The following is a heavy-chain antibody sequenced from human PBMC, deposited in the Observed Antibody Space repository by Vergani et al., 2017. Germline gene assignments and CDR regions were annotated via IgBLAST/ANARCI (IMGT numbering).Heavy chain of an antibody. CDR3: ARGLWDCTHIRCSPPSY. CDR2: ISGSSSYV. J-gene: IGHJ4*02. Sequence: EVQLVESGGGLVKPGGSLRRSCAASGFSFSSYSMNWVRQAPGKGLEWVASISGSSSYVFYRDSVEGRFTITRDNAKKSVYLQMNSLRSEDTAMYFCARGLWDCTHIRCSPPSYWGQGTQVTVSS. V-gene: IGHV3-21*02. CDR1: GFSFSSYS. D-gene: IGHD2-8*01.